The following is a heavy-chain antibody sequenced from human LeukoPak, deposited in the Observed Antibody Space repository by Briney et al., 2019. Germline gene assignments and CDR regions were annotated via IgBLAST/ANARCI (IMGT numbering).Heavy chain of an antibody. V-gene: IGHV4-59*01. D-gene: IGHD4-23*01. CDR3: ARLYGVNSGWFDY. J-gene: IGHJ4*02. CDR1: GGSISRDN. CDR2: IYYSGST. Sequence: SETLSLTCTVSGGSISRDNWSWIRQPPGKGLEWIGYIYYSGSTNYNPSLKSRVTISVDTSKNQFSLKLSSVTAADTAVYYCARLYGVNSGWFDYWGQGTLVTVSS.